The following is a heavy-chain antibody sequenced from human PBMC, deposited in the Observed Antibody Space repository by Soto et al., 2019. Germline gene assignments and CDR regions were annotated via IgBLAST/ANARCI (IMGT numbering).Heavy chain of an antibody. V-gene: IGHV1-8*01. CDR1: GYTFTSYD. CDR3: AAQVVDIKPMYYYYYDMDV. D-gene: IGHD3-22*01. CDR2: MNPNSGNT. Sequence: ASVKVSCKASGYTFTSYDINWVRQATGQGHEWMGWMNPNSGNTGYAQKFQGRVTMTRNTSISTAYMELSSLRSEDTAVYYCAAQVVDIKPMYYYYYDMDVWGQVPTVTVSS. J-gene: IGHJ6*02.